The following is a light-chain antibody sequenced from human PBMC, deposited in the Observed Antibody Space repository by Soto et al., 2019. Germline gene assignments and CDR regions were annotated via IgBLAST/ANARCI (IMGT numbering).Light chain of an antibody. Sequence: DIQMTQSPSTLSGSVGDRVTITCRASQTISSWLAWYQQKPGKAPKLLIYKESTLKSGVPSRFSGSGSGTEFTLTISSLQPDDFATYYCQQYSSYWTFGQGTKVDIK. CDR3: QQYSSYWT. CDR2: KES. J-gene: IGKJ1*01. CDR1: QTISSW. V-gene: IGKV1-5*03.